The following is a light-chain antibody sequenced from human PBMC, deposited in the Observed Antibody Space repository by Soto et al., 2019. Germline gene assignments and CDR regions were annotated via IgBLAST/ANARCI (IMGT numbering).Light chain of an antibody. CDR3: QQYGSAPST. V-gene: IGKV3-20*01. J-gene: IGKJ1*01. CDR1: QSVSSSY. CDR2: GAS. Sequence: EIVLTQSPGTLSLSPGERATLSCRASQSVSSSYLGWYQQKHGQAPRLLIYGASNRATGIPDRFSGSGSGTDFTLTITRLEPEDFAVYYCQQYGSAPSTFGQVTKVDIK.